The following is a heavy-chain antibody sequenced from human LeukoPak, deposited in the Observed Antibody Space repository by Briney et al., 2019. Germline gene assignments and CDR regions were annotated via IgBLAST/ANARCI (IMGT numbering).Heavy chain of an antibody. J-gene: IGHJ4*02. Sequence: VASVKVSCKTSGYRFSGYYMHWVRQAPGQGLEWMGWINPNSGATNYAQNFQGWVTRTRDTSVSTGYMELRRLTSDDTAVYYCARGLINGHDFDYWGQGTLVTVSS. CDR3: ARGLINGHDFDY. V-gene: IGHV1-2*04. CDR2: INPNSGAT. CDR1: GYRFSGYY. D-gene: IGHD5-12*01.